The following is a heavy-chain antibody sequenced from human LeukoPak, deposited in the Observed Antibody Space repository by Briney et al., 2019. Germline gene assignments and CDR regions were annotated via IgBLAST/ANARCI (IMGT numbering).Heavy chain of an antibody. CDR2: IGSTGRT. CDR3: ARERYYYDSSGYYYGGWFDP. CDR1: GFTFNNYA. J-gene: IGHJ5*02. D-gene: IGHD3-22*01. V-gene: IGHV3-64*04. Sequence: PGGSLRLSCSASGFTFNNYALHWVRQAPGKGLESVSGIGSTGRTYYADSVKGRFTISRDNSKNTLYLQMNSLRAEDTAVYYCARERYYYDSSGYYYGGWFDPWGQGTLVTVSS.